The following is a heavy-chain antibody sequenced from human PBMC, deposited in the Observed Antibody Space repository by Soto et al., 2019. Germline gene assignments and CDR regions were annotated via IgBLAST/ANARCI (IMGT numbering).Heavy chain of an antibody. CDR3: AREGPYCSSTSCYNWFDP. V-gene: IGHV1-3*01. D-gene: IGHD2-2*01. CDR1: GYTFTSYA. J-gene: IGHJ5*02. CDR2: INAGTGNT. Sequence: ASVKVSCKASGYTFTSYAMHWVRQAPGQRLEWMGWINAGTGNTKYSQKFQGRVTITRDTSASTAYMELRSLRSEDTAVYYCAREGPYCSSTSCYNWFDPWGQGAMVTVSS.